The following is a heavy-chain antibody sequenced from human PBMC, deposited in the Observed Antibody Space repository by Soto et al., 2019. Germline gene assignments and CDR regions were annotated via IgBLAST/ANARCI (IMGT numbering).Heavy chain of an antibody. CDR1: GYTFTSYA. Sequence: ASVKVSCKASGYTFTSYAMHWVRQAPGQRLEWMGWINAGNGNTKYSQKFQGRVTITRDTSASTAYMELSSLRSEDTAVYYCAALSVVGATTVDYWGQGTLVTVSS. V-gene: IGHV1-3*01. D-gene: IGHD1-26*01. CDR2: INAGNGNT. J-gene: IGHJ4*02. CDR3: AALSVVGATTVDY.